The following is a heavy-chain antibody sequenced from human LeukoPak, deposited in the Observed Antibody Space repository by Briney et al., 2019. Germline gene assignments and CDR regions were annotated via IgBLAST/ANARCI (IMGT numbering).Heavy chain of an antibody. CDR1: GFTFSSCA. V-gene: IGHV3-23*01. CDR2: ISGSGGST. Sequence: GGSLILSCAASGFTFSSCAMSWVRQAPGKGLEWVSAISGSGGSTYYADSVKGRFTISRDNSKNTLYLQMNSLRAEDTAVYYCAKDRDNAVAGSILYWGRDTLVRVSS. J-gene: IGHJ2*01. D-gene: IGHD6-19*01. CDR3: AKDRDNAVAGSILY.